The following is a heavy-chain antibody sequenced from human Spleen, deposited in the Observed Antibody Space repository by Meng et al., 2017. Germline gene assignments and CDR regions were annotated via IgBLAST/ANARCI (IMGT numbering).Heavy chain of an antibody. CDR2: IYHGGDT. Sequence: QPQESGPGLGKPSGTLSLTCVVSGGSISSIDWWSWVRQPPGKGLEWIGEIYHGGDTNYNPSLKSRVTIAIDKSKNQFSLKLSSVTAADTAVYYCASWIYSCGWQWGQGALVTVSS. V-gene: IGHV4/OR15-8*02. CDR1: GGSISSIDW. D-gene: IGHD6-19*01. J-gene: IGHJ4*02. CDR3: ASWIYSCGWQ.